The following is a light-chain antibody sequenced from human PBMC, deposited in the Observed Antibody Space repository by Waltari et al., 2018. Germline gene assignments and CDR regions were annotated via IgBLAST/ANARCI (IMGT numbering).Light chain of an antibody. CDR1: QGISSY. Sequence: DIQMTQSPSSLSASVGDTVTTTCRASQGISSYLNWFQQKPGKAPKLLIYAASSLESGVPSRFSGSGSGTEFTLTISSLQPEDFATYYCLQHNSFPRTFGQGTKVEIK. CDR2: AAS. J-gene: IGKJ1*01. V-gene: IGKV1-17*01. CDR3: LQHNSFPRT.